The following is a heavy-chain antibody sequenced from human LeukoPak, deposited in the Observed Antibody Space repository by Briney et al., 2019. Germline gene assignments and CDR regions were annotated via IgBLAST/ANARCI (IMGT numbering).Heavy chain of an antibody. CDR1: GYSFANYW. CDR3: ARPYSTGIRDAYDM. V-gene: IGHV5-51*01. Sequence: GESLKIPCTASGYSFANYWIAWVRQMPGAGLGWMGTFYPGDADARYSPAFQGQFTLSVDRSTTTAYLQWPSLKASDTAMYYCARPYSTGIRDAYDMWGQGTMVIVSS. CDR2: FYPGDADA. J-gene: IGHJ3*02. D-gene: IGHD2/OR15-2a*01.